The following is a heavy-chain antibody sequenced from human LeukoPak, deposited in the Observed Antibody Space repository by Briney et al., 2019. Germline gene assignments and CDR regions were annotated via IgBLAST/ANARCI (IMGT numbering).Heavy chain of an antibody. CDR2: ISSSSSYI. V-gene: IGHV3-21*06. CDR3: ARGWSADYFDY. J-gene: IGHJ4*02. CDR1: GFTSSSYS. Sequence: SGGSLRLSCAASGFTSSSYSINWVRQAPGKGLEWVSSISSSSSYIYYADSVKGRFTISRDNAKNSLYLQMNSLRAENTAVYYCARGWSADYFDYWGQGILVTVSS. D-gene: IGHD2-15*01.